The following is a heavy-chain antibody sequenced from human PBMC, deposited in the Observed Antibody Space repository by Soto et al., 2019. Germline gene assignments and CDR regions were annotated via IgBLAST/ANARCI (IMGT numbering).Heavy chain of an antibody. V-gene: IGHV2-70*11. D-gene: IGHD2-15*01. J-gene: IGHJ6*02. CDR3: ARSRGPGGSCFTGGKDV. CDR1: GFSLSTSGMC. CDR2: IDWDDDK. Sequence: ESGPTLVNPTQTLTLTCTFSGFSLSTSGMCVSWIRQPPGKALEWLARIDWDDDKYYSTSLKTRLTISKDTSKNQVVLTMTNMNPVDTATYYCARSRGPGGSCFTGGKDVWGQGTTVTVSS.